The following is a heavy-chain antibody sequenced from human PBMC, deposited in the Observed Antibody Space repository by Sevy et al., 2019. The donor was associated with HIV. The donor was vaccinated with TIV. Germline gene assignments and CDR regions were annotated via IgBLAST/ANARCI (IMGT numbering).Heavy chain of an antibody. J-gene: IGHJ4*02. D-gene: IGHD2-15*01. Sequence: GGSLRLSCAASGFTFSIYSMTWVRQAPGKGLEWVSSISSRSSYIYYADSVKGGFTISRDNAKNSLYLQMNSLRAEDTAVYDCARGGDCSGGSGYGPPDSWGQGTLVTVSS. CDR1: GFTFSIYS. CDR2: ISSRSSYI. V-gene: IGHV3-21*01. CDR3: ARGGDCSGGSGYGPPDS.